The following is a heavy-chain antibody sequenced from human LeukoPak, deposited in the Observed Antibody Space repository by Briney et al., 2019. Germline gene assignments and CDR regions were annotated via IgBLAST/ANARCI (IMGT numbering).Heavy chain of an antibody. CDR1: GGTFSSYA. Sequence: SVKVSCKASGGTFSSYAISWVRQAPGQGLEWMGGIIPIFGAANYAQKFQGRVTITADESTSTAYMELSSLRSEDTAVYYCARDHRNIVVVVAATSPWFDPWGQGTLVTVSS. V-gene: IGHV1-69*01. D-gene: IGHD2-15*01. CDR2: IIPIFGAA. J-gene: IGHJ5*02. CDR3: ARDHRNIVVVVAATSPWFDP.